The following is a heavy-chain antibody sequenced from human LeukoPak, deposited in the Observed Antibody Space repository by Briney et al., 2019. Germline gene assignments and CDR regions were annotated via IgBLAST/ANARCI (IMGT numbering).Heavy chain of an antibody. CDR2: IIPIFGTA. J-gene: IGHJ4*02. D-gene: IGHD1-7*01. V-gene: IGHV1-69*05. CDR1: GGTFSSYA. CDR3: ARGEELELLGPFDY. Sequence: SVKVSCKASGGTFSSYAISWVRQAPGQGLEWMGGIIPIFGTANYAQKFQGRVTITTDESTSTAYMELSSLRSEDTAVYYCARGEELELLGPFDYWGQGTLVTVSS.